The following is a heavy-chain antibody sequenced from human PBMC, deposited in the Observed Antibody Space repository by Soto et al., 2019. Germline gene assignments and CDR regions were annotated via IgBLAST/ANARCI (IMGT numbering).Heavy chain of an antibody. CDR1: GYTFTSYG. CDR3: ARDLVSITMIVVKTNYYYYGMDV. CDR2: ISAYNGNT. D-gene: IGHD3-22*01. J-gene: IGHJ6*02. V-gene: IGHV1-18*04. Sequence: ASVKVSCKASGYTFTSYGISWVRQAPGQGLEWMGWISAYNGNTNHAQKLQGRVTMTTDTSTSTAYMELRSLRSDDTAVYYCARDLVSITMIVVKTNYYYYGMDVWGQGTTVTVSS.